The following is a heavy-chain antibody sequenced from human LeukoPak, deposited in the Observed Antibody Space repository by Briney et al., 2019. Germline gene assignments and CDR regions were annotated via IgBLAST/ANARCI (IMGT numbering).Heavy chain of an antibody. Sequence: PGGSLRLSCAASGFTFSSYAMSWVRQAPGKGLEWVSAISGSGGSTYYADSVKGRFTISRDNSKNTLYLQMNSLRAEVTAVYYCAKAMVRGVSAYGMDVWGQGTTVTVSS. J-gene: IGHJ6*02. D-gene: IGHD3-10*01. CDR3: AKAMVRGVSAYGMDV. V-gene: IGHV3-23*01. CDR1: GFTFSSYA. CDR2: ISGSGGST.